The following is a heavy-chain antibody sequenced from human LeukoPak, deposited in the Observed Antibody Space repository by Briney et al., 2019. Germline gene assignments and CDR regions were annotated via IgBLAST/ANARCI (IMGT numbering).Heavy chain of an antibody. V-gene: IGHV4-4*02. CDR3: ARGYSEVGATNDAFDI. CDR1: GGSISSSNW. J-gene: IGHJ3*02. CDR2: IYHSGST. Sequence: PSETLSLTCAVSGGSISSSNWWSWVRQPPGKGLEWIGEIYHSGSTNYNPSLRSRVTISVDKSKNQFSLKLSSVTAADTAVYYCARGYSEVGATNDAFDIWGQGTMVTVSS. D-gene: IGHD1-26*01.